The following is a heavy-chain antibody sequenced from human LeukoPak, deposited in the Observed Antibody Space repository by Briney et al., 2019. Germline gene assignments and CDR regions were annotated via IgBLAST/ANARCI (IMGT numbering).Heavy chain of an antibody. J-gene: IGHJ4*02. CDR2: INHSGST. CDR3: ARDGAAAGTLDY. CDR1: GGSFSGYY. Sequence: TASETLSLTCAVYGGSFSGYYWSWIRQPPGKGLEWIGEINHSGSTNYNPSLKSRVTISVDKSKNQFSLKLSSVTAADTAVYYCARDGAAAGTLDYWGQGTLVTVSS. D-gene: IGHD6-13*01. V-gene: IGHV4-34*01.